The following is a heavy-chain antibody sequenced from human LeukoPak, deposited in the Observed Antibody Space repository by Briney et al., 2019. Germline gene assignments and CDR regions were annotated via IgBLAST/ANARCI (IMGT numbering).Heavy chain of an antibody. CDR2: IGSDYDR. J-gene: IGHJ4*02. D-gene: IGHD5-12*01. CDR1: GFAFESYA. CDR3: AKSAGVATIYFDC. V-gene: IGHV3-23*01. Sequence: GGSLRLSCTASGFAFESYAMAWVRQAPGKGLEGVAAIGSDYDRVHEDSVKGRFTISRDNSKSTLYLQMDNLRPEDTAVYFCAKSAGVATIYFDCWGQGALVTVSS.